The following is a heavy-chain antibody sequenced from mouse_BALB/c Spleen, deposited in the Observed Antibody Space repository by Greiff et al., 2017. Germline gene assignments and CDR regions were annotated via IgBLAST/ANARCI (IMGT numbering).Heavy chain of an antibody. D-gene: IGHD2-3*01. Sequence: QVQLKESGPGLVAPSQSLSITCTVSGFSLTGYGVNWVRQPPGKGLEWLGMIWGDGSTDYNSALKSRLSISKDNSKSQVFLKMNSLQTDDTARYYCARDPEYDDGYYFDYWGQGTTLTVSS. CDR2: IWGDGST. CDR3: ARDPEYDDGYYFDY. V-gene: IGHV2-6-7*01. J-gene: IGHJ2*01. CDR1: GFSLTGYG.